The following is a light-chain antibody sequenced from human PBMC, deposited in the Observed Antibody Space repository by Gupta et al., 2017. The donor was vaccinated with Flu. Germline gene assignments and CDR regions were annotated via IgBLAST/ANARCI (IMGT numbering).Light chain of an antibody. V-gene: IGKV1-9*01. CDR3: QQLKAYPLT. CDR2: GAS. CDR1: QGISSY. Sequence: PSFLSASVGDRVTITCRASQGISSYLAWYQHKPGKAPKLLIDGASTLEIGVPSRFSGSGSGTECSLTISSLNPEDFATYYCQQLKAYPLTFGGGTKVEI. J-gene: IGKJ4*01.